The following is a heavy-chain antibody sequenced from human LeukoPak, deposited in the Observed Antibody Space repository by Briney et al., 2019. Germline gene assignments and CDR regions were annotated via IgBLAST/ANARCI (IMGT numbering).Heavy chain of an antibody. J-gene: IGHJ4*02. CDR1: GGSFSGYY. CDR3: ARVVATNTRGSCDY. D-gene: IGHD5-12*01. CDR2: INHSGST. V-gene: IGHV4-34*01. Sequence: SETLSLTCAVYGGSFSGYYWSRIRQPPGKGLEWIGEINHSGSTNYNPSLKSRVTISVDTSKNQFSLKLSPVTAADTAVYYCARVVATNTRGSCDYWGQGTLVTVSS.